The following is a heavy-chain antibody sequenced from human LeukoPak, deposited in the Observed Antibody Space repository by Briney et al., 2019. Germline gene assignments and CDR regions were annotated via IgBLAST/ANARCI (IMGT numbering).Heavy chain of an antibody. CDR1: GFTFSSYW. CDR2: INTDGSST. J-gene: IGHJ4*02. CDR3: VSSSSWPFYYFDY. Sequence: GGSLRLSCAASGFTFSSYWMHWVRQAPGKGLVWVSRINTDGSSTSYADSVKGRFTISRDNAKNTLYLQMNSLRAEDTAVYYCVSSSSWPFYYFDYWGQGTLVTVSS. D-gene: IGHD6-13*01. V-gene: IGHV3-74*01.